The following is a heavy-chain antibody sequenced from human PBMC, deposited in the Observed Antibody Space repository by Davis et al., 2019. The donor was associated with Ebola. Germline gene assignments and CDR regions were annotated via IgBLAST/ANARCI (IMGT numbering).Heavy chain of an antibody. D-gene: IGHD3-22*01. Sequence: GESLKISCAASGFTFSRYVMSWVRQAPGKGLEWVSAISGSGGSTYYADSVKGRFTISRDNSKNTLYLQMNSLRAEDTAVYYCAKAYYYDSSGPFDYWGQGTLVTVSS. CDR2: ISGSGGST. J-gene: IGHJ4*02. CDR3: AKAYYYDSSGPFDY. V-gene: IGHV3-23*01. CDR1: GFTFSRYV.